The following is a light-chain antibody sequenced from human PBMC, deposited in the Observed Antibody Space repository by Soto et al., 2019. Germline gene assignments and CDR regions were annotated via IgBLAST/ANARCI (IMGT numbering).Light chain of an antibody. V-gene: IGKV3-11*01. CDR3: EQRSNWLT. Sequence: ETGLKQSPATLSFTPRERATLSCRASQSVSSYLALYQQKPGQAPRLLIYDASNRATGIPARFSGSGSGTDFTLTISSLEPEDCAVYYCEQRSNWLTFGGGTKGEI. CDR2: DAS. J-gene: IGKJ4*01. CDR1: QSVSSY.